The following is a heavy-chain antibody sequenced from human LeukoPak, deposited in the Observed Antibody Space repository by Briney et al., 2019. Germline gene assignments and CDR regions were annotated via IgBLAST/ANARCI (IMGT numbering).Heavy chain of an antibody. CDR3: ARDRAYSSSYYRGVDY. Sequence: HPGGSLRLSCAASGFTFRSYEMNRVRQAPGKELEWVSYISSSGSTIYYADSVKGRFTISRDNAKNSLYLQMNSLRAEDTAVYYCARDRAYSSSYYRGVDYWGQGTLVTVSS. D-gene: IGHD6-13*01. J-gene: IGHJ4*02. V-gene: IGHV3-48*03. CDR1: GFTFRSYE. CDR2: ISSSGSTI.